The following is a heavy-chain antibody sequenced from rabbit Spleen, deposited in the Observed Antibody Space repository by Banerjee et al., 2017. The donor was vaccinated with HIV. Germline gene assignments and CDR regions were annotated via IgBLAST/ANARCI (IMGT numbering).Heavy chain of an antibody. CDR2: IYAGSSGST. CDR1: GFSFSSSYY. J-gene: IGHJ4*01. Sequence: QEQLEESGGGLVKPEGSLTLTCKASGFSFSSSYYMCWVRQAPGKGLEWIACIYAGSSGSTYYASWAKGRFTISKTSSTTVTLQMTSLTAADTATYFCARAVYAGYAGYGYANYFNLWGQGTLVTVS. CDR3: ARAVYAGYAGYGYANYFNL. V-gene: IGHV1S45*01. D-gene: IGHD6-1*01.